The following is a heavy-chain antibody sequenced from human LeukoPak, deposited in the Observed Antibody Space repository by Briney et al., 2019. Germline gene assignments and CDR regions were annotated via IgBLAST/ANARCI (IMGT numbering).Heavy chain of an antibody. Sequence: GGSLRLSCAASGFTFRSYGMQWVRQAPGKGLEGVASVTYDGSKKYYVGSVKGRFTISRDDAKNSLYLQMNSLRAEDTALYYCVKDGGRDTAAAYYWGQGTLVSVSS. J-gene: IGHJ4*02. CDR2: VTYDGSKK. D-gene: IGHD6-13*01. CDR3: VKDGGRDTAAAYY. V-gene: IGHV3-30*02. CDR1: GFTFRSYG.